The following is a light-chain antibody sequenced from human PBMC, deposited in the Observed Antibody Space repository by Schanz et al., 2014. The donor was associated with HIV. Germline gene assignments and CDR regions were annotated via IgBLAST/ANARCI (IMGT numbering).Light chain of an antibody. CDR2: NTY. CDR1: SSNFRSNA. Sequence: QSVLTQPPSASGTPGQRVTISCSGSSSNFRSNAVNWYHQLPGTAPKLLIHNTYHRPSGVPDRFTGSQSGTSASLAISGLQAEDEADYYCNSYTRTSTPVFGGGTKLTVL. CDR3: NSYTRTSTPV. J-gene: IGLJ2*01. V-gene: IGLV1-44*01.